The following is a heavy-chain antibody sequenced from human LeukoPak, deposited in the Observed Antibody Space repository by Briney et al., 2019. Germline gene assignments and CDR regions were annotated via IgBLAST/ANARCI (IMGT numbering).Heavy chain of an antibody. CDR1: EITFSSYG. CDR3: AKNGDRGAYCTGGTCYPYFYYYMDV. V-gene: IGHV3-23*01. CDR2: ISSTGGTT. J-gene: IGHJ6*03. Sequence: GGTLRLSCAASEITFSSYGMSWVRQAPGKGLEWGSSISSTGGTTYCADSVKGRFTISRDNSKNTLYLQMNSLRAEVTAIYYCAKNGDRGAYCTGGTCYPYFYYYMDVWGKGTTVTI. D-gene: IGHD2-15*01.